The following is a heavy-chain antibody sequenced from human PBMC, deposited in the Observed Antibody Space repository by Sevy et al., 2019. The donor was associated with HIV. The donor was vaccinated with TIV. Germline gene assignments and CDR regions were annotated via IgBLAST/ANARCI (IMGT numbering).Heavy chain of an antibody. V-gene: IGHV3-30*18. CDR1: GFTFSSYG. CDR3: AKGSRATGSAFDV. D-gene: IGHD2-15*01. Sequence: GGSLRLSCAVSGFTFSSYGMHWVRQAPGKVLEWVAVVSYDGIHKYYGESVKGRFTISRDNCKNTVSLQKNSLRDEDTAVYYCAKGSRATGSAFDVWGQGTIVTVSS. J-gene: IGHJ3*01. CDR2: VSYDGIHK.